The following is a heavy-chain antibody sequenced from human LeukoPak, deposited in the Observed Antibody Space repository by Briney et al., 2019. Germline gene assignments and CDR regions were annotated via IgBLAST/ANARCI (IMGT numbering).Heavy chain of an antibody. CDR2: ISYDGSNK. CDR3: AKDRRYDYALFYFDY. D-gene: IGHD4-17*01. Sequence: GGSLRLSCAASGFTFSSYGMHWVRQAPGKGLEWVAVISYDGSNKYYADSVKGRFTISRDNSKNTLYLQMNSLRAEDTAVYYCAKDRRYDYALFYFDYWGQGTLVTVSS. CDR1: GFTFSSYG. J-gene: IGHJ4*02. V-gene: IGHV3-30*18.